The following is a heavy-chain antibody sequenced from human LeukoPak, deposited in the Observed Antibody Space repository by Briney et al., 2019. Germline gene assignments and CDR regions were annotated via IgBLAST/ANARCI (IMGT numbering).Heavy chain of an antibody. Sequence: RVEALNISCKGSGYSLTSYWISWVRQMPGKGLEWMGRIDPSDSYTNYSPSFQGHVTISADKSISTAYLQWSSLKASDTAMYYCARHVIPTVTYNWFDPWGQGTLVTVSS. CDR2: IDPSDSYT. V-gene: IGHV5-10-1*01. J-gene: IGHJ5*02. CDR3: ARHVIPTVTYNWFDP. D-gene: IGHD4-17*01. CDR1: GYSLTSYW.